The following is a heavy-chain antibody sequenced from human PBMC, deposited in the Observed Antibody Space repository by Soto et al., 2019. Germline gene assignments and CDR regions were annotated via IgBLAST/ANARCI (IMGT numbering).Heavy chain of an antibody. CDR3: ARHEERANWVSRPGGDYYYGMDV. Sequence: ASVKVSCKASGYTYTSYGMSWVRQAPGQGLEWMGWISAYNANTVYAQKLQGRVTMTTDTSTSTAYMELRSLRSDDTAVYYCARHEERANWVSRPGGDYYYGMDVWGQGTTVTVSS. CDR2: ISAYNANT. V-gene: IGHV1-18*01. CDR1: GYTYTSYG. D-gene: IGHD7-27*01. J-gene: IGHJ6*02.